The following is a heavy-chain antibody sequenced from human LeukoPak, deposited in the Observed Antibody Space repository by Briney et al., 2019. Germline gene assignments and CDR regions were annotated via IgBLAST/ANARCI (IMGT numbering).Heavy chain of an antibody. Sequence: ASVKVSCKASGYTFTSYDINWVRQATGQGLEWMGWMNPNSGNTGYAQKFQGRVTITRNTSISTAYMELSSLRSEDTAVYYCARAYDFWSGYYHTRFDPWGQGTLVTVSS. CDR3: ARAYDFWSGYYHTRFDP. CDR2: MNPNSGNT. J-gene: IGHJ5*02. V-gene: IGHV1-8*03. CDR1: GYTFTSYD. D-gene: IGHD3-3*01.